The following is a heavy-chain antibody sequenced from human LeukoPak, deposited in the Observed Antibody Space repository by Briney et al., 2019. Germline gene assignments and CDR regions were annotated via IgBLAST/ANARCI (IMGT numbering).Heavy chain of an antibody. V-gene: IGHV3-21*01. CDR2: ISSRSSYI. CDR1: GFTFSSYS. Sequence: GGSLRLSCAASGFTFSSYSMNWVRQAPGKGLEWVSSISSRSSYIYYADSVKGRFTISRDNAKNSLYLQMNSLRAEDTAVYYCASFIAAAGEPHYYYGMDVWGQGTTVTVSS. CDR3: ASFIAAAGEPHYYYGMDV. J-gene: IGHJ6*02. D-gene: IGHD6-13*01.